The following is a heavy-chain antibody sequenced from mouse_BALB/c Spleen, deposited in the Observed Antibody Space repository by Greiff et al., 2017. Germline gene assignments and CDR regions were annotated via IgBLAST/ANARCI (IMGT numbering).Heavy chain of an antibody. J-gene: IGHJ2*01. CDR1: GYTFTSYW. CDR3: ASSRTTAHYFDY. D-gene: IGHD1-2*01. Sequence: VQLQESGAELARPGASVKLSCKASGYTFTSYWMQWVKQRPGQGLEWIGAIYPGDGDTRYTQKFKGKATLTADKSSSTAYMQLSSLASEDSAVYYCASSRTTAHYFDYWGQGTTLTVSS. CDR2: IYPGDGDT. V-gene: IGHV1-87*01.